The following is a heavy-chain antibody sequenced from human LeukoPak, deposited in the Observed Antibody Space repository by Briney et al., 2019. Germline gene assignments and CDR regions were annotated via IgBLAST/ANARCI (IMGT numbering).Heavy chain of an antibody. Sequence: SETLSLTCTVSGGSISSYYRSWVRQPPGKGLEWIGYIYYSGSTNYNPSLKSRVTISVDTSKNQFSLKLSSVTAADTAVYYCARGELTLEDWGQGTLVTVSS. D-gene: IGHD3-3*01. CDR3: ARGELTLED. CDR2: IYYSGST. V-gene: IGHV4-59*01. CDR1: GGSISSYY. J-gene: IGHJ4*02.